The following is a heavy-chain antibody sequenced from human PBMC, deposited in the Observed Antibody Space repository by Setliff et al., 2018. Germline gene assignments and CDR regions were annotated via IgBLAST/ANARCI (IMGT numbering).Heavy chain of an antibody. D-gene: IGHD3-9*01. CDR3: ARDSPRHDDILTGYYPGWYLDL. J-gene: IGHJ2*01. CDR2: IYYSGST. Sequence: SGNLSPTCTVSGGSISSYYCSWIRQPPGKGLEWIGYIYYSGSTNYNPSLKSRVTISVDTSKNQFSLKLSSVTAADTAVYYCARDSPRHDDILTGYYPGWYLDLWGRGTLVTVSS. V-gene: IGHV4-59*01. CDR1: GGSISSYY.